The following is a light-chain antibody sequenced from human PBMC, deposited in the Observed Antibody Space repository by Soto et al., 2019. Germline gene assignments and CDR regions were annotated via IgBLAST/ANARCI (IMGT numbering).Light chain of an antibody. J-gene: IGLJ3*02. CDR2: EVS. CDR1: SSDVGGYKF. V-gene: IGLV2-14*01. CDR3: SSYTTSSTRV. Sequence: QSVLTQPASVSGSPGQSITISCTGTSSDVGGYKFVSWYQQHPGKAPKLMIYEVSNRPSGVSNRFSGSKSGNTPSLTISGLQAEDEADYYCSSYTTSSTRVFGGGTKLTVL.